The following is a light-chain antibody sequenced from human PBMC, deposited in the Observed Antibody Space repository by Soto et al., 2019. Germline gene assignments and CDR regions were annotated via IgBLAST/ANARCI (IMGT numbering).Light chain of an antibody. CDR2: ATS. J-gene: IGKJ5*01. Sequence: DIQTTQSPSSLSASVGDTVIITCRASQTISSPLSWYQQKPGQVPELLIYATSRLQSGVPSRFSGSRSGTDFILTISSLQPEDFATYYCQHNYGTPAFGQGTRLEIK. CDR3: QHNYGTPA. CDR1: QTISSP. V-gene: IGKV1-39*01.